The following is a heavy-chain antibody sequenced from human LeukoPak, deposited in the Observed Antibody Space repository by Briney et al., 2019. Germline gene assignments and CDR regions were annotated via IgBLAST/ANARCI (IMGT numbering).Heavy chain of an antibody. D-gene: IGHD3-3*01. V-gene: IGHV4-38-2*02. J-gene: IGHJ5*02. CDR3: ARVAQAGISGVVLAPNWFDP. CDR2: IHHSGTT. CDR1: GHSISNAYY. Sequence: SETLSLTCTVAGHSISNAYYWGWIRQCPGKALEWIGSIHHSGTTYYNVSLKSRLTISIDTSKNQFSLKMTSVTAADTAIYYCARVAQAGISGVVLAPNWFDPWGQGTLVTVSS.